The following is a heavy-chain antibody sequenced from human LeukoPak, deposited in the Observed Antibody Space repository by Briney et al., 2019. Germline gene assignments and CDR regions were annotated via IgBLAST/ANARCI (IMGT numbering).Heavy chain of an antibody. CDR1: GGSISSYY. V-gene: IGHV4-59*01. D-gene: IGHD3-3*01. Sequence: KASXTLSLTCTVSGGSISSYYWSWIRQPPGKGLEWIGYIYYSGSTNYNPSLKRRVTISVDKSKNQFSLKLSSVTAADTAVYYCARGLEWLLYFDYWGQGTLVTVSS. CDR2: IYYSGST. CDR3: ARGLEWLLYFDY. J-gene: IGHJ4*02.